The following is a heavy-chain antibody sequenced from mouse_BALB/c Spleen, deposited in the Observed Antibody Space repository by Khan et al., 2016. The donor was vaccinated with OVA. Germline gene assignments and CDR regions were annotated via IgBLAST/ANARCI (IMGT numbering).Heavy chain of an antibody. Sequence: EVQLQEPGAELVKSGVIVKLSCTASGLNIKDTHMHWLKQWPEQGLEWIGTIDPPNGNTKYDPKFQGKATITAYTSSYTVYLQLSSLTSEDTAVYYCARMARKWGQGTTLTVSS. CDR1: GLNIKDTH. CDR3: ARMARK. V-gene: IGHV14-3*02. J-gene: IGHJ2*01. CDR2: IDPPNGNT.